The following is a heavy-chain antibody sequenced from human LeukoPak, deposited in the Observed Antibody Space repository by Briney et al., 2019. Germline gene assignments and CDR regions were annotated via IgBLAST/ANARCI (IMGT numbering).Heavy chain of an antibody. V-gene: IGHV4-59*01. D-gene: IGHD3-22*01. CDR1: GGSISAYY. Sequence: SETLSLTCTVSGGSISAYYWSWIRQPPGRGLEWIGYIHYSGTTNYYPSLKSRVTISVDTSKNQFSLKLSSVTAADTAVYYCARTLFYDSSGSPYFDYWGQGTLVTVSS. J-gene: IGHJ4*02. CDR3: ARTLFYDSSGSPYFDY. CDR2: IHYSGTT.